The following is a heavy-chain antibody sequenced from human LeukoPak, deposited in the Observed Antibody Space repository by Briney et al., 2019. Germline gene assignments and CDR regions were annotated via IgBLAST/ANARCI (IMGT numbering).Heavy chain of an antibody. CDR3: ARTGGTYHYDSSGYYGAFDI. V-gene: IGHV3-21*01. Sequence: GGSLRLSCAASGFTFSSDSMNWDRQAPGKGLEWVSSISSSSSYIYYADSVKGRFTISRDNAKNSLYLQMNSLRAEDTAVYYCARTGGTYHYDSSGYYGAFDIWGQGTMVSVSS. J-gene: IGHJ3*02. CDR1: GFTFSSDS. D-gene: IGHD3-22*01. CDR2: ISSSSSYI.